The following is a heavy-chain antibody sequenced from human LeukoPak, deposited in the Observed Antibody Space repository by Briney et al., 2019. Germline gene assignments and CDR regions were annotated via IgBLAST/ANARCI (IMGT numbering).Heavy chain of an antibody. D-gene: IGHD6-6*01. V-gene: IGHV5-51*01. CDR3: ARTTYSSSSGYYFDY. J-gene: IGHJ4*02. CDR1: GYSFTSYW. CDR2: IYPGDSDT. Sequence: AGESLKISCKGSGYSFTSYWIGWVRQMPGKGLEWMGIIYPGDSDTRYSPSFQGQVTISADKSISTAYLQWSSLKASDTAMYYCARTTYSSSSGYYFDYWGQGTLVTVSS.